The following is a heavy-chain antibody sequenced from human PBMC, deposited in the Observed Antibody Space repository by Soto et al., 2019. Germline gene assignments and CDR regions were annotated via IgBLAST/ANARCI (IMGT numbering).Heavy chain of an antibody. J-gene: IGHJ5*02. D-gene: IGHD6-13*01. Sequence: SETLSLTCAVYGGSFSGYYWSWIRQPPGKGLEWIGEINHSGSTNYNPSLKSRVTISVDTSKNQFSLKLSSVTAADTAVYYCERKGGTGIAAARQRTHNWLDPWGQGTLVTVSS. CDR1: GGSFSGYY. CDR2: INHSGST. CDR3: ERKGGTGIAAARQRTHNWLDP. V-gene: IGHV4-34*01.